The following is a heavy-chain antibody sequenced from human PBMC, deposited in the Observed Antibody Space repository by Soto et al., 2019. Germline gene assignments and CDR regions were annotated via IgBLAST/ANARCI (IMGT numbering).Heavy chain of an antibody. CDR1: GFTFSSYG. Sequence: GGSLRLSCAASGFTFSSYGMHWVRQAPGKGLEWVAAISYDGSNKYYADSVKGRFTISRDNSKNTLYLQMNSLRAEDTAVYYCAKISPAAAGTFYFDYWGQGTLVTVSS. CDR3: AKISPAAAGTFYFDY. D-gene: IGHD6-13*01. V-gene: IGHV3-30-3*02. CDR2: ISYDGSNK. J-gene: IGHJ4*02.